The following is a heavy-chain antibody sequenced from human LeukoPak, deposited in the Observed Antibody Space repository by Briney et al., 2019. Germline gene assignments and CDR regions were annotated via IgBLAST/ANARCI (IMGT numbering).Heavy chain of an antibody. CDR1: GFTFGNSW. D-gene: IGHD1-1*01. J-gene: IGHJ4*02. CDR2: INADGSTT. Sequence: GSLRLSCAASGFTFGNSWVHWVRQAPGKGLVWVSLINADGSTTTYADSVKGRFTISRDNARNTLSLQMNSLRVEDTALYYCTNELYTTNHFDSWGQGTLVSVSS. V-gene: IGHV3-74*01. CDR3: TNELYTTNHFDS.